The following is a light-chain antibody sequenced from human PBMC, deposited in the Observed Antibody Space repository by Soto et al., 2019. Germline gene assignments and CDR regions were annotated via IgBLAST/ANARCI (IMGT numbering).Light chain of an antibody. CDR1: QSVSSY. V-gene: IGKV3-11*01. Sequence: MLSQSPAAVSLSQGERASLFCWASQSVSSYVAWYQQKPGQAPNLLIYDASNRATGIPARFSGSGSGTDFTLTISSLEPEDFAFYYCQQRSNWPPGITFGQGTRLEIK. CDR2: DAS. J-gene: IGKJ5*01. CDR3: QQRSNWPPGIT.